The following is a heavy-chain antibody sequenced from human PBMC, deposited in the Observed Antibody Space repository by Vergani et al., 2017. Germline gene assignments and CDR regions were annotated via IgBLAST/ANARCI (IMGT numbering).Heavy chain of an antibody. D-gene: IGHD3-3*01. Sequence: EVQLVESGGGLVQPGGSLRLSCAASGFTVSSNYMSWVRQAPGKGLEWVSVIYSGGSTYYADSVKGRFTISRDNSKNTLYLQMNSLRAEDTAVYYCARDAERFLEWLHDYYYYMDVWGKGTTVTVSS. J-gene: IGHJ6*03. CDR2: IYSGGST. CDR3: ARDAERFLEWLHDYYYYMDV. CDR1: GFTVSSNY. V-gene: IGHV3-66*02.